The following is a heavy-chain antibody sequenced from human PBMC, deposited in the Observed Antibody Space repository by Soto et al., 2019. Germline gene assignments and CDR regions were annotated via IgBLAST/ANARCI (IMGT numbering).Heavy chain of an antibody. J-gene: IGHJ6*02. Sequence: QVQLVESGGGVVQPGRSLRLSCAASGFTFSSYGMHWVRQAPGKGLEWVAVISYDGSNKYYADSVKGRFTISRDNSKNTLYLQMNCLRAEDTAVYYCARDRAYYYGSGSYSSYYYGMDVWGQETTITVSS. CDR2: ISYDGSNK. CDR3: ARDRAYYYGSGSYSSYYYGMDV. V-gene: IGHV3-30*03. D-gene: IGHD3-10*01. CDR1: GFTFSSYG.